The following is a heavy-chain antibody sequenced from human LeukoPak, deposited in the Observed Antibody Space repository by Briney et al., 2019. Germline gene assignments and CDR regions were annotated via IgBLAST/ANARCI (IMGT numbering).Heavy chain of an antibody. CDR3: ARQKWEQQGRDYYFNGLDV. CDR1: AGSISSSSW. CDR2: IYLYGTT. V-gene: IGHV4-4*02. D-gene: IGHD1-26*01. Sequence: SETLSLTCSVSAGSISSSSWWSWVRQSPVKGLEWIGEIYLYGTTNYNPSLKSRVTMSVDRSKNQFSLKLSSATAADTAVYYCARQKWEQQGRDYYFNGLDVWGPGTTVTVSS. J-gene: IGHJ6*02.